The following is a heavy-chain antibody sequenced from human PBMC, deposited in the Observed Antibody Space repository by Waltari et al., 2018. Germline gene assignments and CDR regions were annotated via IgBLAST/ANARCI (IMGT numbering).Heavy chain of an antibody. CDR3: AREVITFGGVIVPLGY. J-gene: IGHJ4*02. D-gene: IGHD3-16*02. CDR1: GGSFSGYY. V-gene: IGHV4-34*01. CDR2: INHSGST. Sequence: QVQLQQLGAGLLKPSETLSLTCAVYGGSFSGYYWSWIRSPPGKGLEWIGEINHSGSTNYNPSLKSRVTISVDTSKNQFSLKLSSVTAADTAVYYCAREVITFGGVIVPLGYWGQGTLVTVSS.